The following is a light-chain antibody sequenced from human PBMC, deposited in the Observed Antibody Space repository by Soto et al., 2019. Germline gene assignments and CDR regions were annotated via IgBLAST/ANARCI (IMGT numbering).Light chain of an antibody. CDR2: EVS. CDR3: SSYTTSSTVV. Sequence: QSALTQPASVSGSPGQLITISCTGTSSDVGAYGYVSWYQQHPGKAPKLMIYEVSYRPSGVSNRFSGSKSGNAASLTISGLQAEDEADYYCSSYTTSSTVVFGGGTKLTVL. J-gene: IGLJ2*01. V-gene: IGLV2-14*01. CDR1: SSDVGAYGY.